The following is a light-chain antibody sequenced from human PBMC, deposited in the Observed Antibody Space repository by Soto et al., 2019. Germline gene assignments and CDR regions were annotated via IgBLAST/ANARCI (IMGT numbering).Light chain of an antibody. CDR1: SSNIGAGYD. CDR2: GNS. J-gene: IGLJ2*01. Sequence: QLVLTQPPSVSGAPGQGVTISCTGSSSNIGAGYDVHWYQQLPGTAPKPLIYGNSNRPSGVPDRFSGSKSGTSASLAITGLQAEDEGDYYCTSHAGSNNIIFGGGTKLTVL. V-gene: IGLV1-40*01. CDR3: TSHAGSNNII.